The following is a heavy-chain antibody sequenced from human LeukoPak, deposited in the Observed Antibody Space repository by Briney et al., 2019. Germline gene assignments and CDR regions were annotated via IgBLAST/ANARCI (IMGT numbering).Heavy chain of an antibody. Sequence: GGSLRLSCAASGFTFSHHRMHWVRQVPGKGLVWVSRINSDGSSTTYADSVKGRFTISRDNARNTLYLQMNSLRAEDTAVHYCARATSYSNYGMDVWGQGTTVTVSS. J-gene: IGHJ6*02. CDR2: INSDGSST. D-gene: IGHD6-13*01. CDR3: ARATSYSNYGMDV. V-gene: IGHV3-74*01. CDR1: GFTFSHHR.